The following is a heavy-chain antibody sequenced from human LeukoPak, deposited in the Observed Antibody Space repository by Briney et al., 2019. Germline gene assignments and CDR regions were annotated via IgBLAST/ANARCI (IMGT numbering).Heavy chain of an antibody. V-gene: IGHV3-48*01. J-gene: IGHJ4*02. CDR2: ISSGSSAI. Sequence: PGGSLRLSCAASGFTFSGYSMNWGRQAPGKGLEWVSYISSGSSAIYYADSVKGRFTISRDNAKNSLYLQMNSLRAEDTAVYYCARGRADYYFDYWGQGTLVTVSS. CDR3: ARGRADYYFDY. CDR1: GFTFSGYS. D-gene: IGHD2-21*02.